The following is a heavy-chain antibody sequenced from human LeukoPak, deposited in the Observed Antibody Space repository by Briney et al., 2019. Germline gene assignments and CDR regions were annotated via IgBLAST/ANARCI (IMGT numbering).Heavy chain of an antibody. V-gene: IGHV4-59*08. CDR2: IYGSGST. J-gene: IGHJ4*02. CDR1: CDSLSSHY. Sequence: PSETLSLTCTVSCDSLSSHYWSWIRQPPGKGLEWIGYIYGSGSTHYDPSLRSRVTISEDTSKNQFSLNLTSVTAADTAVYYCARHVGWYSHDSCGQGTLVTVSS. CDR3: ARHVGWYSHDS. D-gene: IGHD6-19*01.